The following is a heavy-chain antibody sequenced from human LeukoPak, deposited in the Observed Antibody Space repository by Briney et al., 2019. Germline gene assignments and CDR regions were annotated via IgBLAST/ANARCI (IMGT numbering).Heavy chain of an antibody. CDR3: VRGQTIDY. V-gene: IGHV3-74*03. J-gene: IGHJ4*02. D-gene: IGHD3-10*01. CDR2: IKSDGTGI. CDR1: GFTFSDYW. Sequence: GGSLRLSCTASGFTFSDYWMYWVRQAPGKGLAWVSRIKSDGTGILYEDFAEGRFTISRDNAKNALYLQMTSLREEDTAVYYCVRGQTIDYWGQGILVTVSS.